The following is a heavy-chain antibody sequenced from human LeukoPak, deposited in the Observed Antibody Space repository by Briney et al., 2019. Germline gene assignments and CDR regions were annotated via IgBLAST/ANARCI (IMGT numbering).Heavy chain of an antibody. D-gene: IGHD3-10*01. CDR2: FDPEDGET. Sequence: ASVKVSCKVFGYTLTELPIHWVRQAPGKGLEWVGGFDPEDGETIYAQKFQGRVTMIEDTSTDTAYMELSSLRSEDTAVYYCATYLYGSGRGGMDVWGKGTTVTVSS. V-gene: IGHV1-24*01. CDR1: GYTLTELP. J-gene: IGHJ6*04. CDR3: ATYLYGSGRGGMDV.